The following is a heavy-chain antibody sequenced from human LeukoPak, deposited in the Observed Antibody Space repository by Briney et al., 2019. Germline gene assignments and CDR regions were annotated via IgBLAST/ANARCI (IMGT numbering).Heavy chain of an antibody. Sequence: ASVKVSCKASGYTFTSYAMHWVRQAPGQRLEWMGWINAGNGNTKYSQKFQGRVTITRDTSASTAYMELSSLRSEDTAVYYCASPAFGYDILTGYHYYYGMDVWGQGTTVTVS. V-gene: IGHV1-3*01. D-gene: IGHD3-9*01. CDR1: GYTFTSYA. CDR2: INAGNGNT. J-gene: IGHJ6*02. CDR3: ASPAFGYDILTGYHYYYGMDV.